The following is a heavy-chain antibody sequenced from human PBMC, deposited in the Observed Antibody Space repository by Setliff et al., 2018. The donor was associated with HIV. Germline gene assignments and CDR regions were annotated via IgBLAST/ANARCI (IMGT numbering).Heavy chain of an antibody. V-gene: IGHV4-31*03. Sequence: SETLSLTCTVSGGSIRGDDCYWTWIRQHPGKGLEWIGYVFHTGTTYYNPSLKSRLTLSVDTSKNQFSLKLSSVTAADTAVYYCARVQMAYAAFDVWGQGTMVTVSS. D-gene: IGHD4-17*01. CDR1: GGSIRGDDCY. J-gene: IGHJ3*01. CDR3: ARVQMAYAAFDV. CDR2: VFHTGTT.